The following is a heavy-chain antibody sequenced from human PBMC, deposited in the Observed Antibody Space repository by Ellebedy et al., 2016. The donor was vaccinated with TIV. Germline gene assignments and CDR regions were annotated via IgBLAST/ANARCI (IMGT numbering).Heavy chain of an antibody. CDR3: ASGRGKYDILTGFNP. CDR1: GYTFTGYY. V-gene: IGHV1-2*02. J-gene: IGHJ5*02. Sequence: ASVKVSCXASGYTFTGYYMHWVRQAPGQGLEWMGWINPNSGGTNYAQKFQGRVTMTRDTSISTAYMELSRLRSDDTAVYYCASGRGKYDILTGFNPWGQGTLVTVSS. CDR2: INPNSGGT. D-gene: IGHD3-9*01.